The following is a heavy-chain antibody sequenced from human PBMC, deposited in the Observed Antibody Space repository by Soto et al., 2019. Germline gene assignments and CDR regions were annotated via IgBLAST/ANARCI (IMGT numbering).Heavy chain of an antibody. CDR1: GFTFRSYA. CDR3: ARGDREYIAVVIVARPGEYGVDV. D-gene: IGHD2-15*01. J-gene: IGHJ6*02. V-gene: IGHV3-30-3*01. CDR2: IAYDGSNK. Sequence: QVQLVESGGGVVQPGRSLRLSCAASGFTFRSYAMHWVRQAPGKGLECVAVIAYDGSNKFYRDYVKGRFTISRDNSTNTLYLQINSLRYEDTAVYYCARGDREYIAVVIVARPGEYGVDVWGQGTTVTVSS.